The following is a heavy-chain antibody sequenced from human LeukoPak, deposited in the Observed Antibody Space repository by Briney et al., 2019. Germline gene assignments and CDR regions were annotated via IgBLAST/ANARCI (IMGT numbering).Heavy chain of an antibody. V-gene: IGHV3-21*01. CDR1: GFTFSSYS. CDR3: ARDEWGDAFDI. J-gene: IGHJ3*02. D-gene: IGHD1-26*01. CDR2: ISSSNSYI. Sequence: PGGSLRLSCAASGFTFSSYSMNWVRQAPGKGLEWVSSISSSNSYIHSADSVRGRFTISRDNAKNSLFLQMNSLRAEDAAVYYCARDEWGDAFDIWGQGTMVTVFS.